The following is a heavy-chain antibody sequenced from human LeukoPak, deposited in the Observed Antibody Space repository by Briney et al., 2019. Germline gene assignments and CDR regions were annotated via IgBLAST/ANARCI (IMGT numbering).Heavy chain of an antibody. V-gene: IGHV5-51*01. CDR1: GYSFDSFW. CDR3: ARARKYSYGPPLFDY. Sequence: GESLKISCKGSGYSFDSFWIGWVRQMPGKGLEWMETIYAGDADSRYSPSLQGQATISADKSNSTAYLQWSSLKASDTATYYCARARKYSYGPPLFDYWGQGTLVTVSS. J-gene: IGHJ4*02. D-gene: IGHD2-15*01. CDR2: IYAGDADS.